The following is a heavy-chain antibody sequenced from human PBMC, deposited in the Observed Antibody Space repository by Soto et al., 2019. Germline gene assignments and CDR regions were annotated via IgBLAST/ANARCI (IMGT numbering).Heavy chain of an antibody. D-gene: IGHD1-26*01. CDR2: IYYSGNT. Sequence: PSETLSLTCTVSGGSISSVGYYWNWIRQHPGKELEWIGYIYYSGNTHHNPSLKSRVFISVDTSKNQFSLKLSSVTAADTAMYYCARDPQGDGRLDLDYWGQGTLVTVSS. J-gene: IGHJ4*02. V-gene: IGHV4-31*03. CDR1: GGSISSVGYY. CDR3: ARDPQGDGRLDLDY.